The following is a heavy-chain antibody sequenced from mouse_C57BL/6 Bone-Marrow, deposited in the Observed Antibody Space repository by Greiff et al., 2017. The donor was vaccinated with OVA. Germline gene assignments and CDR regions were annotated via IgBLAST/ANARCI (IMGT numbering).Heavy chain of an antibody. CDR3: ARIETKGAVVPFDY. CDR1: GFSLSTFGMG. CDR2: LWWDDDK. D-gene: IGHD1-1*01. Sequence: QVTLKVCGPGILQPSQTLSLTCSFSGFSLSTFGMGVGWIRQPSGKGLEWLAHLWWDDDKYYNPALKSRLTISKDTSKNQVFLKIAKVDTADTATYYCARIETKGAVVPFDYWGQGTTLTVSS. V-gene: IGHV8-8*01. J-gene: IGHJ2*01.